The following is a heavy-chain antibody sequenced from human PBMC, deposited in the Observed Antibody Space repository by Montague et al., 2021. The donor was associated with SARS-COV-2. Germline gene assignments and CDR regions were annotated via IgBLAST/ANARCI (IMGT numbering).Heavy chain of an antibody. Sequence: SETLSLTCAVYGDSISTDNWWTWVRLPPGKGLERVGDIYHTGSTNYKPSLKRGVSMSVVKYWNQFSLRLTVVTAADTAIYYCARKGSGRSDLAYWGQGTLVTVSS. CDR1: GDSISTDNW. D-gene: IGHD1-26*01. J-gene: IGHJ4*02. V-gene: IGHV4-4*02. CDR3: ARKGSGRSDLAY. CDR2: IYHTGST.